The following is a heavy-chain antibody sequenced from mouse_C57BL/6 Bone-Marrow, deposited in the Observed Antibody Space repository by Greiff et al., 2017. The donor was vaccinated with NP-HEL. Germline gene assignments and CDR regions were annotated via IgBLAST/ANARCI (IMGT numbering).Heavy chain of an antibody. CDR1: GFTFSSYA. CDR2: ISDGGSYT. Sequence: EVKVVESGGGLVKPGGSLKLSCAASGFTFSSYAMSWVRQTPEKRLEWVATISDGGSYTYYPDNVKGRFTISRDNAKNNLYLQMSHLKSEDTAMYYCARDGVVSLYYYGSSLYYYAMDYWGQGTSVTVSS. CDR3: ARDGVVSLYYYGSSLYYYAMDY. J-gene: IGHJ4*01. V-gene: IGHV5-4*01. D-gene: IGHD1-1*01.